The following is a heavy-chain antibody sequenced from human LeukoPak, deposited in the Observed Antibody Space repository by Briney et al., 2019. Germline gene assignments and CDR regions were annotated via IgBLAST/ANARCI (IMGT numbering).Heavy chain of an antibody. CDR1: GFTFSSYS. D-gene: IGHD3-22*01. CDR2: ISSSSSTI. J-gene: IGHJ4*02. CDR3: AVPTYYYDSSGYEFDY. V-gene: IGHV3-48*01. Sequence: PGGSLRLSCAASGFTFSSYSMNWVRQAPGKGLEWVSYISSSSSTIYYADSVKGRFTISRDNAKNSLYLQMNSLRAEDTAVYYCAVPTYYYDSSGYEFDYWGQGTLVTVST.